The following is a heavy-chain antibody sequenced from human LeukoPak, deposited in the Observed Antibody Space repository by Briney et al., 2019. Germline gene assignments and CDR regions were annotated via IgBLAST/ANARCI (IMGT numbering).Heavy chain of an antibody. V-gene: IGHV4-34*01. CDR1: GGSFSGYY. CDR2: INHSGST. Sequence: PSETLSLTCAVYGGSFSGYYWSWIRQPPGKGLEWIGEINHSGSTNYNPSLKSRVTISVDTSKNQFSLKLSSVTAADTAVYYCAREPYYYDSSGCYLKSPVDYWGQGTLVTVSS. D-gene: IGHD3-22*01. CDR3: AREPYYYDSSGCYLKSPVDY. J-gene: IGHJ4*02.